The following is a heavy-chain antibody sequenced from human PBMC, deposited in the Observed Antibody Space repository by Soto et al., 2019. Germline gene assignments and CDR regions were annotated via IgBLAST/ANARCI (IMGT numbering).Heavy chain of an antibody. CDR2: ISSSSTYI. CDR1: GFTFNDYK. CDR3: AREKDGYNTGLDY. V-gene: IGHV3-21*06. D-gene: IGHD5-12*01. J-gene: IGHJ4*02. Sequence: GGSLRLSCAASGFTFNDYKMSWVRQAPGKGLEWVSSISSSSTYIFYADSVKGRFTISRDNAKNSLYLQMNSLRAEDTAVYFCAREKDGYNTGLDYWGLGTLVTVSS.